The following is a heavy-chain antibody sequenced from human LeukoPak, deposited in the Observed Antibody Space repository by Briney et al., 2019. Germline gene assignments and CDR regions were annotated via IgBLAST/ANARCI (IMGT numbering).Heavy chain of an antibody. Sequence: AETLSLTCTVSGGSISSSSYYWGWIRQPPGKGLEWIGSIYHSGNSYYNPSLKSRITISVDTSKNQFSLNLSSVTAADTAVYFCARTYSSSWHLIDYWGQGTLVTVSS. J-gene: IGHJ4*02. D-gene: IGHD6-13*01. CDR1: GGSISSSSYY. CDR2: IYHSGNS. V-gene: IGHV4-39*01. CDR3: ARTYSSSWHLIDY.